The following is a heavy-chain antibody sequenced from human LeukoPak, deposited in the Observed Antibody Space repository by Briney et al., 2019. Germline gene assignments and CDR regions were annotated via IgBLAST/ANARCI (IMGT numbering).Heavy chain of an antibody. CDR3: ARRGIVGATGGGFDY. CDR1: GGSVSSGSYY. D-gene: IGHD1-26*01. CDR2: IYYSGST. V-gene: IGHV4-61*01. J-gene: IGHJ4*02. Sequence: SETLSLTCTVSGGSVSSGSYYWSWIRQPPGKGLEWIGYIYYSGSTNYNPSLKSRVTISVDTSKNQFSLKLSSVTAADTAVYYCARRGIVGATGGGFDYWGQGTLVTVSS.